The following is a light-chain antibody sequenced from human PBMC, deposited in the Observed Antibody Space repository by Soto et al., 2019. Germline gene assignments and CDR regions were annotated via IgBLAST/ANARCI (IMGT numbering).Light chain of an antibody. J-gene: IGLJ2*01. CDR2: EVT. V-gene: IGLV2-14*01. CDR1: ISDVGGYNY. CDR3: SAYRSGSTVV. Sequence: QSALTQPASVSVSPGQSITISCTGTISDVGGYNYVSWYQQFSGKAPTLIIYEVTNRPSGISNRFSGSKAGETASLTISGLRAEDEDDYYCSAYRSGSTVVFGGGTKLTVL.